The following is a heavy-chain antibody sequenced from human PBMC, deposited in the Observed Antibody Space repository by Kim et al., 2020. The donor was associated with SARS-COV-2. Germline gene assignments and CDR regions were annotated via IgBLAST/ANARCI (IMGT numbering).Heavy chain of an antibody. CDR1: GGSISSSSYY. J-gene: IGHJ5*02. D-gene: IGHD5-18*01. Sequence: SETLSLTCTVSGGSISSSSYYWGWIRQPPGKGLEWIGSIYYSGSTYYNPSLKSRVTISVDTSKNQFSLKLSSVTAADTAVYYCARGIQLWLQAVYNWFDPWGQGTLVTVSS. CDR2: IYYSGST. V-gene: IGHV4-39*01. CDR3: ARGIQLWLQAVYNWFDP.